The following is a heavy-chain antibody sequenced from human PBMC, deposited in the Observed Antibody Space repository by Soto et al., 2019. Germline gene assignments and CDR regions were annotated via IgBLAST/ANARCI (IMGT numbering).Heavy chain of an antibody. CDR3: AHRRYSYGQYNFDY. CDR1: GFSLSTSGVG. V-gene: IGHV2-5*02. CDR2: IYWDDDK. D-gene: IGHD5-18*01. J-gene: IGHJ4*02. Sequence: QITLKESGPTLVKPTQTLTLTCTFSGFSLSTSGVGVGWIRQPPGKALEWLALIYWDDDKRYSPSLKGRLTITKDTSKNKVVLTMTNMDPMVTATYYCAHRRYSYGQYNFDYWGQGTLITVSS.